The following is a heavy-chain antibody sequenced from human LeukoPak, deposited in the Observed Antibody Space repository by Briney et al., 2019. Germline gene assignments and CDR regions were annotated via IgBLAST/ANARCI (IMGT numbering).Heavy chain of an antibody. V-gene: IGHV3-21*01. CDR2: ISSSSYI. CDR3: AREHPPEDMVRGVIATYGYYYYGMDV. D-gene: IGHD3-10*01. CDR1: GFTFSSYS. Sequence: GGSLRLSCAASGFTFSSYSMNWVRQAPGKGLEWVSSISSSSYIYYADSVKGRFTISRDNAKNSLYLQMNSLRAEDTAVYYCAREHPPEDMVRGVIATYGYYYYGMDVWGQGTTVTVSS. J-gene: IGHJ6*02.